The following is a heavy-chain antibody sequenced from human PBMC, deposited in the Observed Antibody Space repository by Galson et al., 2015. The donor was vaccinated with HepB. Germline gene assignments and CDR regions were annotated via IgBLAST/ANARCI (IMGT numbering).Heavy chain of an antibody. CDR2: INPDGSEK. J-gene: IGHJ4*02. V-gene: IGHV3-7*03. D-gene: IGHD6-25*01. CDR3: ARTAATGRGLDH. CDR1: GFTLRSHW. Sequence: LRLSCAASGFTLRSHWVSWVRQAPGKGLECVAHINPDGSEKRYVDAVKGRFSVSKDNAMNSVHLQMSSLRVEDTAVYFCARTAATGRGLDHWAQGSLVIVSS.